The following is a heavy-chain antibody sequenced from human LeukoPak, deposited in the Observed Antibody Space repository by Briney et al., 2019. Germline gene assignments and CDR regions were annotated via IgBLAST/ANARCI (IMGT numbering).Heavy chain of an antibody. V-gene: IGHV3-11*01. Sequence: GGSLRLSCAASGFTFSDYYINWIRQAPGKGLEWVSYISTIGTTQYYADSVKGRFTISRDNAKNSVYLQMNSLRAEDTAVYYCATGFGGILSLVYMDVWGKGTTVTISS. J-gene: IGHJ6*03. CDR1: GFTFSDYY. CDR2: ISTIGTTQ. CDR3: ATGFGGILSLVYMDV. D-gene: IGHD3-10*01.